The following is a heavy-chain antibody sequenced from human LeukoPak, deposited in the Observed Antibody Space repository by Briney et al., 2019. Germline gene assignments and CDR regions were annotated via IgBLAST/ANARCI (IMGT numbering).Heavy chain of an antibody. V-gene: IGHV3-23*01. Sequence: GGSLRLSCAASEFTFSSYWMSWVRQAPGKGLEWVSAISGSGGSTYYADFVKGRFTISRDNSKSTLYLQMNNLRADDTAVYYCAKVLLRALDYMDVWGKGTTVTVSS. CDR2: ISGSGGST. D-gene: IGHD2-15*01. J-gene: IGHJ6*03. CDR3: AKVLLRALDYMDV. CDR1: EFTFSSYW.